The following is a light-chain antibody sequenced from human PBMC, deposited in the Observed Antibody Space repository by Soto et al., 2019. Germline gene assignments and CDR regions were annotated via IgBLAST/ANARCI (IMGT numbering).Light chain of an antibody. J-gene: IGKJ1*01. CDR1: QSLVHSDGNTY. CDR3: MQATQFPWT. V-gene: IGKV2-24*01. CDR2: KSS. Sequence: DIVMTQTPLSSPVTLGQPASISCRSIQSLVHSDGNTYLSWLQQRPGQPPRLLIYKSSNRFSGVPDRFSGSGAGTDFTLKISRVEAEDVGVYYCMQATQFPWTFGQGTKVDIK.